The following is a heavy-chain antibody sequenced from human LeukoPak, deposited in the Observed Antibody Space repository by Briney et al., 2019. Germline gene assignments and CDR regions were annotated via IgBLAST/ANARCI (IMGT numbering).Heavy chain of an antibody. CDR1: GGSFSGYY. CDR3: ARGQLREYSSSRGGWFDP. Sequence: PSETLSLTCAVYGGSFSGYYWSWIRQPPGKGLEWIGEINHSGSTNYNPSLKSRVTISVDTSKNQFSLKLSSVTAADTAVYYCARGQLREYSSSRGGWFDPWGQGTLVTVSS. V-gene: IGHV4-34*01. CDR2: INHSGST. D-gene: IGHD6-6*01. J-gene: IGHJ5*02.